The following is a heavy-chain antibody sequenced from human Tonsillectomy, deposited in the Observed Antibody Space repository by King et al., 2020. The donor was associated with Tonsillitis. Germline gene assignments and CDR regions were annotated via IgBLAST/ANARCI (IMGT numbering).Heavy chain of an antibody. CDR3: ARVQQLVVYYFDY. D-gene: IGHD6-13*01. V-gene: IGHV1-2*02. Sequence: QLVQSGAEVKKPGASVKVSCKASGYTFTGYYMHWVRQAPGQGLEWMGWINPNSGDTKYAQKFQGRVTMTRDTSSSTAYMDLSRLRSDDTDVYYCARVQQLVVYYFDYWGQGTLVTVSS. CDR2: INPNSGDT. J-gene: IGHJ4*02. CDR1: GYTFTGYY.